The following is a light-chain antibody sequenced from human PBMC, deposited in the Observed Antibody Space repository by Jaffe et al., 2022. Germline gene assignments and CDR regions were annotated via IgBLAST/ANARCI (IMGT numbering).Light chain of an antibody. Sequence: QSVLTQPPSVSAAPGQKVTISCSGSSSDIGKNFVSWYQQLPGTAPKLLIYESYKRPSGIPDRFSGSKSGTSATLGITGLQTGDEADYYCATWDSNLSVWVFGGGTKLTVL. CDR3: ATWDSNLSVWV. J-gene: IGLJ3*02. V-gene: IGLV1-51*02. CDR1: SSDIGKNF. CDR2: ESY.